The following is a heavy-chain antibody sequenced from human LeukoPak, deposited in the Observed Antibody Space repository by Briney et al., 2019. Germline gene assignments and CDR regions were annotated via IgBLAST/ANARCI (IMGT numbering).Heavy chain of an antibody. J-gene: IGHJ5*01. Sequence: GASVKVSCKASGGTFSSDAIGWVRQAPGQGLEWMGGIIPIFGTTHYAQKFQGRVSITADESTSTAYMELSSLRSDDTAVYYCARSRTIFGVITAPWGQGTLVTVSS. D-gene: IGHD3-3*01. V-gene: IGHV1-69*13. CDR2: IIPIFGTT. CDR3: ARSRTIFGVITAP. CDR1: GGTFSSDA.